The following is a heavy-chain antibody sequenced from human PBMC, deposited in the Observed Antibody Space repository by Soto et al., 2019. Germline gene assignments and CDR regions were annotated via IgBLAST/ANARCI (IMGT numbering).Heavy chain of an antibody. J-gene: IGHJ4*02. CDR1: GFTFSSYA. D-gene: IGHD6-25*01. CDR3: ARDQFAAGWAEFDY. CDR2: ISYDGSNK. V-gene: IGHV3-30-3*01. Sequence: PGGSLRLSCAASGFTFSSYAMHWVRQAPGKGLEWVAVISYDGSNKYYADSVKGRFTISRDNSKNTLYLQMNSLRAEDTAVYYCARDQFAAGWAEFDYWGQGTLVTVSS.